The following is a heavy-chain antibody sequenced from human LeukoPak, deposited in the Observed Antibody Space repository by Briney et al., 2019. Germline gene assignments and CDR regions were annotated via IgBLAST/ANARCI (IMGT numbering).Heavy chain of an antibody. CDR3: ARDYYDSSGYIDY. CDR1: GFTFSSYS. D-gene: IGHD3-22*01. CDR2: ISSSSSYI. Sequence: GGSLRLSCAASGFTFSSYSMNWVRQAPGKGLEWVSSISSSSSYIYYADSVKGRFTISRDNAKNSLYLQMNSLRAADTAVYYCARDYYDSSGYIDYWGQGTLVTVSS. V-gene: IGHV3-21*01. J-gene: IGHJ4*02.